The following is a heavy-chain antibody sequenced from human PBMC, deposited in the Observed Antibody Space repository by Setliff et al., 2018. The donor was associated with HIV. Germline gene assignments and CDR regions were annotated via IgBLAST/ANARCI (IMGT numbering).Heavy chain of an antibody. J-gene: IGHJ6*03. V-gene: IGHV4-59*01. D-gene: IGHD2-21*01. CDR2: IYYSGST. CDR3: ARDNRVMALNYYYYYMDV. CDR1: GGSISSYY. Sequence: SETLSLTSTVSGGSISSYYWSWIRQPPGKGLEWIGYIYYSGSTNYNPSLKSRVTISVDTSKNQFSLKLSSVTAADTAVYYCARDNRVMALNYYYYYMDVWGKGTTVTVSS.